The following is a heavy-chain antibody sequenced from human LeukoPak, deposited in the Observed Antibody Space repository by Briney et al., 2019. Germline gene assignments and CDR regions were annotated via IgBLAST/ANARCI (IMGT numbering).Heavy chain of an antibody. Sequence: SETPSLTCTVSGASVTDYYWSWIRQSPGKGLEWISYIHHSGNSDYNPSLRSRVTTSLDTSKNQFSLNLISVTAADTAVYYCTRGHWGLQSWSQGTLVTVS. D-gene: IGHD7-27*01. CDR1: GASVTDYY. J-gene: IGHJ5*02. V-gene: IGHV4-59*02. CDR3: TRGHWGLQS. CDR2: IHHSGNS.